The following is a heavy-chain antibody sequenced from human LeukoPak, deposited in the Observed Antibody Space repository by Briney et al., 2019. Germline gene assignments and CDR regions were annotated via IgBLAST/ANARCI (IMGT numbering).Heavy chain of an antibody. CDR3: ARPAAQVVVAGTYFDY. CDR1: GYTFTSYY. CDR2: INPSGGST. J-gene: IGHJ4*02. D-gene: IGHD2-15*01. V-gene: IGHV1-46*01. Sequence: PGASVKVSCKASGYTFTSYYMHWVRQAPGQGLEWMGIINPSGGSTSYAQKFQGRVTMTRDMSTSTFYMELSSLRSEETAVYCCARPAAQVVVAGTYFDYWGQGTLVTVSS.